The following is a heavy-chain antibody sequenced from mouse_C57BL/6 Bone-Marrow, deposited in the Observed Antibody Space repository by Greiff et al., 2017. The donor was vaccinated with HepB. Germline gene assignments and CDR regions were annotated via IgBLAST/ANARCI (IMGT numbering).Heavy chain of an antibody. D-gene: IGHD2-3*01. CDR2: IDPSDSYT. CDR1: GYTFTSYW. V-gene: IGHV1-59*01. J-gene: IGHJ2*01. CDR3: ARDGWFYFDY. Sequence: QVQLQQSGAELVRPGTSVKLSCKASGYTFTSYWMHWVKQRPGQGLEWIGVIDPSDSYTNYNQKFKGKATLTVDTSSSTASMQLSSLTSEDSAVYYCARDGWFYFDYWGQGTTLTVSS.